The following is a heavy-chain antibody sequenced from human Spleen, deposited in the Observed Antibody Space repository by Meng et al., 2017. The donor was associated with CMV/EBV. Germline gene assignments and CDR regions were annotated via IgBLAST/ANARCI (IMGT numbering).Heavy chain of an antibody. D-gene: IGHD6-6*01. CDR2: IYYSGNT. V-gene: IGHV4-59*01. Sequence: SETLSLTCTVSGGSISPYYWSWIRQPPGKGLEWIGYIYYSGNTNYNPSLKSRVTISLDTSKNQFSLKLTSVTAADTAVYYCAREDYSSSSFDYWGQGTLVTVSS. J-gene: IGHJ4*02. CDR3: AREDYSSSSFDY. CDR1: GGSISPYY.